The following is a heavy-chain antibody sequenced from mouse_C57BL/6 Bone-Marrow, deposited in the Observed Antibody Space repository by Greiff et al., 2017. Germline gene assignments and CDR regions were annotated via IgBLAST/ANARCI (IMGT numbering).Heavy chain of an antibody. Sequence: EVQLQQSGGGLVQPGGSLSLSCAASGFTFTDYYMSWVRQPPGKALEWLGFIRNKANGYTTEYSASVKGRFTISRDNSQSILYLQMNALRAEDSATYYCARWDFDYWGQGTTLTVSS. CDR1: GFTFTDYY. CDR3: ARWDFDY. CDR2: IRNKANGYTT. V-gene: IGHV7-3*01. J-gene: IGHJ2*01.